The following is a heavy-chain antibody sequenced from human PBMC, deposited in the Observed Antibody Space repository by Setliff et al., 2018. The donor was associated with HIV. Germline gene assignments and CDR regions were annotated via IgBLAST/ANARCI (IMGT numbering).Heavy chain of an antibody. Sequence: ASVKVSCKASGYTFTSYDINWVRQATGQGLEWMGWMNPNSGNTGYAQEFQGRVTMTRNTSISTAYMELSSLRSEDTAVYYCARGSSYSSSWYVFRPQALNDAFDIWAQGTMVTVSS. V-gene: IGHV1-8*02. J-gene: IGHJ3*02. CDR1: GYTFTSYD. CDR3: ARGSSYSSSWYVFRPQALNDAFDI. CDR2: MNPNSGNT. D-gene: IGHD6-13*01.